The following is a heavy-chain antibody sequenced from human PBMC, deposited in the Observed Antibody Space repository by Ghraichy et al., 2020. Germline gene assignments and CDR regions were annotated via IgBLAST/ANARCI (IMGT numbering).Heavy chain of an antibody. Sequence: SETLSLTCAVYGGSFSGYYWSWIRQPPGKGLEWIGEINHSGSTNYNPSLKSRVTISVDTSKNQFSLKLSSVTAADTAVYYCARIVGMAAVAGTFYYYYYMDVWGKGTTVTVSS. J-gene: IGHJ6*03. CDR1: GGSFSGYY. CDR2: INHSGST. V-gene: IGHV4-34*01. CDR3: ARIVGMAAVAGTFYYYYYMDV. D-gene: IGHD6-19*01.